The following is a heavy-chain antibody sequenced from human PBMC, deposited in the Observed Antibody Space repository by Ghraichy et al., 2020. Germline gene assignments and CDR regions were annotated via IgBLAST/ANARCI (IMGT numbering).Heavy chain of an antibody. J-gene: IGHJ4*02. CDR1: GGSISSTTYC. CDR3: AGYYGGGDYLHY. Sequence: SETLSLTCTVSGGSISSTTYCWGWIRQPPGKGLEWIGSMYYSGSTYYNPSLKSRITISVDTSKNQFSLRLSSVTAADTAVYYCAGYYGGGDYLHYWGQETLVSVSS. CDR2: MYYSGST. V-gene: IGHV4-39*01. D-gene: IGHD2-21*01.